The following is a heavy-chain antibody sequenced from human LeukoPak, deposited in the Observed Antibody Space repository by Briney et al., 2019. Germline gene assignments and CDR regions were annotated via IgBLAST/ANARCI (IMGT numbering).Heavy chain of an antibody. D-gene: IGHD3-10*01. Sequence: PGGSLRLSCAASGFTFSSYGTHWVRQAPGKGLEWVAFIRYDGSNKYYADSVKGRFTISRDNSKNTLYLQMNSLRAEDTAVYYCAKDPSTLGGVPYYMDVWGKGTTVTVSS. CDR1: GFTFSSYG. CDR3: AKDPSTLGGVPYYMDV. CDR2: IRYDGSNK. J-gene: IGHJ6*03. V-gene: IGHV3-30*02.